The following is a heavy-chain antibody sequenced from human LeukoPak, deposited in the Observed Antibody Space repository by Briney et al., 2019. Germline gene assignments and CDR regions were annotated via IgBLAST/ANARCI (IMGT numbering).Heavy chain of an antibody. V-gene: IGHV3-7*01. CDR2: IKQDGSEK. CDR3: AREGYYYDSSGYLDY. D-gene: IGHD3-22*01. CDR1: GFTFSSYW. Sequence: GGSLRLSCAASGFTFSSYWMSWVRQAPGKGLEWVANIKQDGSEKYYVDSVKGRFTISRDYAKNSLYLQMNSLRAEDTAVYYCAREGYYYDSSGYLDYWGQGTLVTVSS. J-gene: IGHJ4*02.